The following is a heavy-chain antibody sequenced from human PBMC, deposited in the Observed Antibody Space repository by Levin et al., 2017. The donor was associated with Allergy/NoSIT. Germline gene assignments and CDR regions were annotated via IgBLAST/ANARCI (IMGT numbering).Heavy chain of an antibody. CDR2: IYTGGRT. CDR1: GFTVSSNY. Sequence: GGSLRLSCVASGFTVSSNYMSWVRQAPGRGLEWVSVIYTGGRTYYADSVKGRFTISRDNSKNTLYLHMNSLRAEDTAVYYCARVNDYGDYGAWYFDLWGRGTLLTVSS. V-gene: IGHV3-53*01. D-gene: IGHD4-17*01. J-gene: IGHJ2*01. CDR3: ARVNDYGDYGAWYFDL.